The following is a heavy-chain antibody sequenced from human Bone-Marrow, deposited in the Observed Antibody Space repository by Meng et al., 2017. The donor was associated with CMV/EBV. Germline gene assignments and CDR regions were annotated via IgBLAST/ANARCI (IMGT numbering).Heavy chain of an antibody. Sequence: CAASVFTFSSYSMNSVRQAPGKGLEWVSAINSSSSYIYYEGPVNGRFTISRDNAKNSLYLQMNSLRAEDTPVDYCARDRRYCSRTSCYTGRYYYYGMDVWGQGTTVTVSS. V-gene: IGHV3-21*01. D-gene: IGHD2-2*02. J-gene: IGHJ6*02. CDR2: INSSSSYI. CDR3: ARDRRYCSRTSCYTGRYYYYGMDV. CDR1: VFTFSSYS.